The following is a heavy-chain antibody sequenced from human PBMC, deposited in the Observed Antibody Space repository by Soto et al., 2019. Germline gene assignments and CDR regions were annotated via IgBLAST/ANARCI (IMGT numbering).Heavy chain of an antibody. D-gene: IGHD2-15*01. CDR1: GFTVSSNY. CDR3: ASRYCSGGSCYDIALFDY. J-gene: IGHJ4*02. CDR2: IYSGGST. Sequence: GSLRLSCAASGFTVSSNYMGWVRQAPGKGLEWVSVIYSGGSTYYADSVKGRFTISRDNSKNTLYLQMNSLRAEDTAVYYCASRYCSGGSCYDIALFDYWGQGTLVTVSS. V-gene: IGHV3-66*01.